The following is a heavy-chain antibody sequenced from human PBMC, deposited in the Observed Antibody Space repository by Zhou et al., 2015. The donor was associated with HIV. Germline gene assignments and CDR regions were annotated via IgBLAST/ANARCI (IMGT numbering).Heavy chain of an antibody. CDR1: GYTFLNYG. V-gene: IGHV1-18*01. CDR2: MSTYNVNA. D-gene: IGHD6-19*01. Sequence: QAQLVQSGAEVKKPGASVKVSCKASGYTFLNYGITWVRQAPGQGLEWMGGMSTYNVNAVYGKKFQGRVTMSTDPSTTTAYMELSSLRSEDTAVYYXARGLIAVAGRYYYYGMDVWGQGTTVTVSS. J-gene: IGHJ6*02. CDR3: ARGLIAVAGRYYYYGMDV.